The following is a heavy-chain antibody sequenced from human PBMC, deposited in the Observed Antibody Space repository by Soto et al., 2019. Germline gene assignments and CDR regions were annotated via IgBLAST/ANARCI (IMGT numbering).Heavy chain of an antibody. J-gene: IGHJ6*02. Sequence: GASVKVSCKASGGTFSSYAISWVRQAPGQGLEWMGGIIPIFGTANYAQKFQGRVTITADESTGTAYMELSSLRSEDTAVYYCARKVTTPFYYYYGMDVWGQGTKVTVYS. CDR2: IIPIFGTA. CDR3: ARKVTTPFYYYYGMDV. V-gene: IGHV1-69*13. D-gene: IGHD4-17*01. CDR1: GGTFSSYA.